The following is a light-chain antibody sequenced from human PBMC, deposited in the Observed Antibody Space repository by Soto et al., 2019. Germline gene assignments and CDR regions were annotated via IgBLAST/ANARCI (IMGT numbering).Light chain of an antibody. CDR3: QQYNSYTWT. V-gene: IGKV1-5*01. J-gene: IGKJ1*01. Sequence: EIRITQSPSTLSASVGDRVTITSRASQSISSWLAWYQQKPGKAPKLLIYDASSLESGVPSRFSGSGSGTEFTLTISSLQPDDFATYYCQQYNSYTWTFGQGTKV. CDR2: DAS. CDR1: QSISSW.